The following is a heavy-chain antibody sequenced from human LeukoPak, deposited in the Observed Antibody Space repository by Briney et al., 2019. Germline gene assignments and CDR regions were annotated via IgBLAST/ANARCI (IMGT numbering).Heavy chain of an antibody. J-gene: IGHJ4*02. CDR2: IIPILGIA. CDR3: VLVSGSYNHFDY. V-gene: IGHV1-69*02. Sequence: SVKVSCKASGGTFSSYTISWVRQAPGQGLEWMGRIIPILGIANYAQKFQGRVTITADKSTSTAYMELRSLRSEDTAVYYCVLVSGSYNHFDYWGQGTLVTVSS. CDR1: GGTFSSYT. D-gene: IGHD1-26*01.